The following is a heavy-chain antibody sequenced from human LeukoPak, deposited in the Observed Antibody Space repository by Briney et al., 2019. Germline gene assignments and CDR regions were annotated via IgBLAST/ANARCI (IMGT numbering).Heavy chain of an antibody. V-gene: IGHV3-21*01. Sequence: KGLEWVSSISSSSSYIYYADSVKGRFTISRDNAKNSLYLQMNSLRAEDTAVYYCASYGGKGYWGQGTLVTVSS. D-gene: IGHD4-23*01. J-gene: IGHJ4*02. CDR3: ASYGGKGY. CDR2: ISSSSSYI.